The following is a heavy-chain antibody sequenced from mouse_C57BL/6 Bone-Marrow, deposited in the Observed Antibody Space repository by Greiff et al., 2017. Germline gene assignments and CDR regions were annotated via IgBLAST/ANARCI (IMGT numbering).Heavy chain of an antibody. D-gene: IGHD1-1*01. J-gene: IGHJ1*03. CDR3: AREGYGSSYWYFDV. CDR1: GYTFTDYY. CDR2: INPYNGGT. V-gene: IGHV1-19*01. Sequence: VQLQQSGPVLVKPGASVKMSCKASGYTFTDYYMNWVKQSHGKSLEWIGVINPYNGGTSSNQKFKGQAPLTVDKSSSTAYMELNSLTSEDSAVYYCAREGYGSSYWYFDVWGTGTTVTVSS.